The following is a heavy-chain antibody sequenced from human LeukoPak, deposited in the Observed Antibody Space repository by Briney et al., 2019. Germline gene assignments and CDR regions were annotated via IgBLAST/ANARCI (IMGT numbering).Heavy chain of an antibody. CDR1: GFTFSSYS. V-gene: IGHV3-21*01. J-gene: IGHJ4*02. D-gene: IGHD3-10*01. Sequence: PGGSLRLSCAASGFTFSSYSMNWVRQAPGKGLEWVSSISSSSSYIYYADSVKGRFTISRDNAKNSLYLQMNSLRAEDTAVYYCARFEGTRGGIMARGVFWGQGTLVTVSS. CDR2: ISSSSSYI. CDR3: ARFEGTRGGIMARGVF.